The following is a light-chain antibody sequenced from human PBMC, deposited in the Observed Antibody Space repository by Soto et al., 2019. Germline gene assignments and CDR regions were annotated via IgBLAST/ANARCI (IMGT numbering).Light chain of an antibody. J-gene: IGKJ5*01. CDR2: GAS. Sequence: ENVMKQSQATLSVSPGERTTLSFRGSQSVSRKLAWYRQTPGQAPRIFIYGASTRETGIRARFSGSGAGTEFTLTISRLEPEDVEVYYCQQYGSLIITFGQGTRLEIK. V-gene: IGKV3-15*01. CDR3: QQYGSLIIT. CDR1: QSVSRK.